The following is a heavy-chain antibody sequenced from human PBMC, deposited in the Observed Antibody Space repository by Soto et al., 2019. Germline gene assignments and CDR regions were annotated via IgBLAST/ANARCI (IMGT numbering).Heavy chain of an antibody. Sequence: QVQLQGSGPGLVKPSQTLSLTCTVSGGSISSGGYYWSWIRQHPGKGLEWIGYIYYSGSTYYNPSLKSRVTISVDTSKNQFSLKLSSVTAADTAVYYCARARPWIQLWLRGYYGMDVWGQGTTVTVSS. D-gene: IGHD5-18*01. V-gene: IGHV4-31*03. J-gene: IGHJ6*02. CDR2: IYYSGST. CDR3: ARARPWIQLWLRGYYGMDV. CDR1: GGSISSGGYY.